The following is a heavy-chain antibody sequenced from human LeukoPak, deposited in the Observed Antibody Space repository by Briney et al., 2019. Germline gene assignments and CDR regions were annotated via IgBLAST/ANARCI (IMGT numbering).Heavy chain of an antibody. CDR2: IYYSGST. CDR3: VSSAIAVAGAYFHS. Sequence: SETLSLTCTVSGGSISSSSYYWGWIRQPPGKGLEWIGSIYYSGSTYYNPSLKSRVTISVDTSKNQFSLKLTSVTAADTSVYYCVSSAIAVAGAYFHSWGQRTLVIVSS. CDR1: GGSISSSSYY. J-gene: IGHJ4*02. V-gene: IGHV4-39*01. D-gene: IGHD6-19*01.